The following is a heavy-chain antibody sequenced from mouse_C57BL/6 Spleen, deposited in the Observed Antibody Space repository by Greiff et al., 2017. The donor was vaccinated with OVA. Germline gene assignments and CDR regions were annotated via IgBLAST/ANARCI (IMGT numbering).Heavy chain of an antibody. Sequence: VQLQQSGPELVKPGASVKISCKASGYAFSSSWMNWVKQRPGKGLEWIVRVYPGDGDTNYNGKFKGKATLTADKSSSTAYMQLSSLTSEDSAVYFCANYYDWFAYWGQGTLVTVSA. V-gene: IGHV1-82*01. CDR1: GYAFSSSW. D-gene: IGHD1-1*02. CDR3: ANYYDWFAY. CDR2: VYPGDGDT. J-gene: IGHJ3*01.